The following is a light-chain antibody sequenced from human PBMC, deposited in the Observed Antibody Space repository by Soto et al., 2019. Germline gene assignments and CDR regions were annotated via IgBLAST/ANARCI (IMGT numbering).Light chain of an antibody. CDR2: AAS. J-gene: IGKJ2*01. CDR1: QGISSY. CDR3: QQLSSYPRT. V-gene: IGKV1-9*01. Sequence: DIRLTQSPSFLSASVGDRVTITCRASQGISSYLAWYQQKPGKAPKLLIYAASTLQSGVPSRFSGSGSGTDFTLTISSLQPEDFATYYCQQLSSYPRTFGQGTKVEIK.